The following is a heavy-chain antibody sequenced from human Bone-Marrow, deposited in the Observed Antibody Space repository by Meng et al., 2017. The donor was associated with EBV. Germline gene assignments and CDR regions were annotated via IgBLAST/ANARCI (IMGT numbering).Heavy chain of an antibody. Sequence: QVQLVQSGAELKKPGASVKVSCKASGYTFTNYAMNWVRQAPGQGLEWMGWIHTNTGNPTYAQGFTGRFVFSLDTSVSTAYLQISSLKPEDTAVYYCATRGRNYYGSGSLDPWGQGTLVTVFS. D-gene: IGHD3-10*01. CDR2: IHTNTGNP. CDR1: GYTFTNYA. V-gene: IGHV7-4-1*02. J-gene: IGHJ5*02. CDR3: ATRGRNYYGSGSLDP.